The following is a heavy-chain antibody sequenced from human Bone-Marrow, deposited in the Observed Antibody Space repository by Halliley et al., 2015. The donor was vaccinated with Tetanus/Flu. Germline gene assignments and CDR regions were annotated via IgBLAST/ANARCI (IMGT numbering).Heavy chain of an antibody. V-gene: IGHV3-30*18. Sequence: LEWVAVLAYDGRRTFYADSVKGRFTISRDTSKNTLYLQMTSLRPEDTAVYFCAKEGLVATVYFDFGGQGTQVTVSS. J-gene: IGHJ4*02. CDR2: LAYDGRRT. CDR3: AKEGLVATVYFDF. D-gene: IGHD5-12*01.